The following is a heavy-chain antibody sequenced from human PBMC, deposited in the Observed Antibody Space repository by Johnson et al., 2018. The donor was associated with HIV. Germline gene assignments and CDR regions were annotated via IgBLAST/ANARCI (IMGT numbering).Heavy chain of an antibody. Sequence: MLFVESGGGLIQPGGSLRLSCAASGFTVSSNYMSWVRQAPGKGLEWVANIKQDGSEEYYVDSVQGRFTISRDNSKNTVYLQMNSLRAEDTAVYYCARDGSGTPKAFDIWGQGTMVTVSS. CDR2: IKQDGSEE. D-gene: IGHD3-10*01. CDR1: GFTVSSNY. CDR3: ARDGSGTPKAFDI. J-gene: IGHJ3*02. V-gene: IGHV3-7*01.